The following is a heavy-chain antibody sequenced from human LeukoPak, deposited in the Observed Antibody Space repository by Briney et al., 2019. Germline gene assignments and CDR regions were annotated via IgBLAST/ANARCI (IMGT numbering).Heavy chain of an antibody. CDR1: GSSISSGHY. Sequence: PSETLSLTCGVSGSSISSGHYWGWIRPPPGKGLEWIASISHNGNTYYSPSLKSRVTISEDTSKNQFSLNLLSVAAADTAVYYCTRSPPGDYEYFRHWGQGTLVTVSS. V-gene: IGHV4-38-2*01. J-gene: IGHJ1*01. CDR3: TRSPPGDYEYFRH. D-gene: IGHD4-17*01. CDR2: ISHNGNT.